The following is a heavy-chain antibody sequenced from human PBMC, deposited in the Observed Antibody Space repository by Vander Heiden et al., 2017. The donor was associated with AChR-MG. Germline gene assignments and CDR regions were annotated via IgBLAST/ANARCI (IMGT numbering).Heavy chain of an antibody. Sequence: QVQLQESGPGLVKPSETLSLTCAVSGYSISSGYYWGWIRQPPGKGLEWIGSIYHSGSTYYNPSLKSRVTISVDTSKNQFSLKLSSVTAADTAVYYCASMGAAISSMIMHYWGQGTLVTVSS. D-gene: IGHD1-26*01. CDR2: IYHSGST. V-gene: IGHV4-38-2*01. CDR3: ASMGAAISSMIMHY. CDR1: GYSISSGYY. J-gene: IGHJ4*02.